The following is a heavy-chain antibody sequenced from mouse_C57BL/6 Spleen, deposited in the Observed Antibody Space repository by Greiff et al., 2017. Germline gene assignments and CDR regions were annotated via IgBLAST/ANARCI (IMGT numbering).Heavy chain of an antibody. Sequence: QVQLKQSGAELVKPGASVKMSCKASGYTFTSYWITWVKQRPGQGLEWIGDIYPGSGSTNYNEKFKSKATLTVDTSSSTAYMQLSSLTSEDSAVYYCAFYDYDEGDYWGQGTTLTVSS. CDR3: AFYDYDEGDY. CDR1: GYTFTSYW. V-gene: IGHV1-55*01. D-gene: IGHD2-4*01. CDR2: IYPGSGST. J-gene: IGHJ2*01.